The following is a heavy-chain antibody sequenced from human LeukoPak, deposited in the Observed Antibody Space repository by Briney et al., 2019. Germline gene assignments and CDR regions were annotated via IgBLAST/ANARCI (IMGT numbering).Heavy chain of an antibody. Sequence: ASVKVSCKASGYTFTGYYMHWVRQAPGQGLEWMGWFNPNSGGTKYAQNFQGRVTMTRDTSISTVYMELSRLRSDDTAVYYCARDEDASSDNAFDIWGQGTMVTVSS. CDR1: GYTFTGYY. J-gene: IGHJ3*02. CDR2: FNPNSGGT. V-gene: IGHV1-2*02. CDR3: ARDEDASSDNAFDI. D-gene: IGHD3-22*01.